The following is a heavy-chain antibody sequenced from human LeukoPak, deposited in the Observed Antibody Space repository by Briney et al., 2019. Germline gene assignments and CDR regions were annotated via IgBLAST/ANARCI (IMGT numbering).Heavy chain of an antibody. D-gene: IGHD4-17*01. CDR1: GYTFTSYG. CDR2: ISAYNGNT. V-gene: IGHV1-18*01. Sequence: ASVKVSCKASGYTFTSYGISWVRQAPGQGLEWMGWISAYNGNTNYAQKLQGRVTMTTNTSTSTAYVELRSLRSDDTAVYYCARGRGTTPNNWFDPWGQGTLVTVSS. J-gene: IGHJ5*02. CDR3: ARGRGTTPNNWFDP.